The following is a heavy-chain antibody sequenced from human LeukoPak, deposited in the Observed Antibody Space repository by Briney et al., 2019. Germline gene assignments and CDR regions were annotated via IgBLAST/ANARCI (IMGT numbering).Heavy chain of an antibody. V-gene: IGHV3-21*01. CDR2: ISTSSSYI. J-gene: IGHJ4*02. Sequence: GGSLRLSCAASGFTFGRYSLNWVRQAPGKGLEWVSSISTSSSYIYYADSVKGRFTISRDNAKNSLYLQTNSLRAEDTAVYYCARWSASLMYYSGSYCDYWGQGTLVTVSS. CDR3: ARWSASLMYYSGSYCDY. CDR1: GFTFGRYS. D-gene: IGHD1-26*01.